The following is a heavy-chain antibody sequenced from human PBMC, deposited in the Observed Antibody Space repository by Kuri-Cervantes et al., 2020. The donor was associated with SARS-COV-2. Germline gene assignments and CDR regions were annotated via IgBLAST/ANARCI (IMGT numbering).Heavy chain of an antibody. CDR3: ARYLYGSGSYYNSYYFDY. Sequence: GSLRLSCTVSGGSISSSSYYWGWIRQPPGKGLEWIGSIYHSGSTYYNPSLKSRVTISVDTSKNQFSLKLSSVTAADTAVYYCARYLYGSGSYYNSYYFDYWGQGTLVTVSS. CDR1: GGSISSSSYY. D-gene: IGHD3-10*01. V-gene: IGHV4-39*07. CDR2: IYHSGST. J-gene: IGHJ4*02.